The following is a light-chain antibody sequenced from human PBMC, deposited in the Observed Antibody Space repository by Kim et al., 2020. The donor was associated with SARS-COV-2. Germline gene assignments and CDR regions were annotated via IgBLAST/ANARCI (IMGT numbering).Light chain of an antibody. CDR1: QSVLYSSNNKNY. J-gene: IGKJ4*01. CDR2: WAS. V-gene: IGKV4-1*01. CDR3: QQYYNPPLT. Sequence: AAINCKSSQSVLYSSNNKNYLAWYQQKPGQPPKLLIYWASTRESGVPDRFSGSGSGTDFTLTISSLQAEDVAVYYCQQYYNPPLTFGGGTKVDIK.